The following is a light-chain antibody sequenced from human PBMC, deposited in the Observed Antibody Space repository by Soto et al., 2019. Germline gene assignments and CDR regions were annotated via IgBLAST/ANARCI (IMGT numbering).Light chain of an antibody. Sequence: QSALSQPPSASGSPGQSVTISCTGTSSDVGGYNYVSWYQQHPGKAPKLMIYEVSKRPSGVPDRFSGSKSGNTASLTGSGLQAEDDSDYYCSSYAGSNNVVFGGGTQLTVL. V-gene: IGLV2-8*01. CDR2: EVS. J-gene: IGLJ2*01. CDR1: SSDVGGYNY. CDR3: SSYAGSNNVV.